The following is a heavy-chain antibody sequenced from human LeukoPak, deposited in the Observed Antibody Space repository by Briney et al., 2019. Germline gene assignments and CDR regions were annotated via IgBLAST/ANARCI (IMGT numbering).Heavy chain of an antibody. CDR1: GGTFSSYA. D-gene: IGHD6-13*01. J-gene: IGHJ4*02. CDR2: IIPILGIA. Sequence: SVKVSCKASGGTFSSYAISWVRQAPGQGLEWMGRIIPILGIANYAQKVQGRVTMTTDTSTSTSYMELRSLRSDDTAVYYCAREHSSSWDQFDYWGQGTLVTVSS. CDR3: AREHSSSWDQFDY. V-gene: IGHV1-69*04.